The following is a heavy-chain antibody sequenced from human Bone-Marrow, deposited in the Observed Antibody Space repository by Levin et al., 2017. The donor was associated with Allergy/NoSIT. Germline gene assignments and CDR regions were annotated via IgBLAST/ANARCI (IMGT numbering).Heavy chain of an antibody. D-gene: IGHD3-3*01. V-gene: IGHV3-30*18. CDR1: GFTFSSYG. CDR3: AKPFEWLSVGTGAFDI. Sequence: GGSLRLSCAASGFTFSSYGMHWVRQAPGKGLEWVAVISYDGSNKYYADSVKGRFTISRDNSKNTLYLQMNSLRAEDTAVYYCAKPFEWLSVGTGAFDIWGQGTMVTVSS. CDR2: ISYDGSNK. J-gene: IGHJ3*02.